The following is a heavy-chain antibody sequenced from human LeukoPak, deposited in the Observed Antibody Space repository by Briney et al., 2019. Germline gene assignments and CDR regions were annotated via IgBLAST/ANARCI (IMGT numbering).Heavy chain of an antibody. CDR2: IYYSGST. J-gene: IGHJ4*02. CDR1: GGSISSGDYY. Sequence: PSQTLSLTCTVSGGSISSGDYYWRWLRQPPGTGLEWIGYIYYSGSTYYNPSLRSRVTISVDTSKNQFSLKLSSVTAADTAVYYCARGEPTPFDYWGQGTLVTVSS. CDR3: ARGEPTPFDY. D-gene: IGHD1-26*01. V-gene: IGHV4-30-4*01.